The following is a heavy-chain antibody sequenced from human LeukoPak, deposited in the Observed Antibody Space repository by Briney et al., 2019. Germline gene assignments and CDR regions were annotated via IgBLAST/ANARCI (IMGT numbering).Heavy chain of an antibody. D-gene: IGHD1-7*01. CDR1: GGSISRYY. J-gene: IGHJ4*02. Sequence: SETLSLTCTLSGGSISRYYWSWIRQPGGRGRECIARIYTSGSTNYNTSLTRRVNLSVDTSKQQFSLKLSSVTAADTAVYYCARVANNWNYPNWGQGTLVSVSS. CDR2: IYTSGST. CDR3: ARVANNWNYPN. V-gene: IGHV4-4*07.